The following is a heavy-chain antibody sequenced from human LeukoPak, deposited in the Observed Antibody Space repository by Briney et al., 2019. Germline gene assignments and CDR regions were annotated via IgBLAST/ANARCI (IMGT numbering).Heavy chain of an antibody. J-gene: IGHJ3*01. CDR3: AKNYYGSGLDAFDV. CDR1: GFTFSTYS. V-gene: IGHV3-23*01. D-gene: IGHD3-10*01. CDR2: ISGGVDKR. Sequence: GGSLRLSCAASGFTFSTYSMNWVRQAPGKGLAWVSAISGGVDKRYYADSVRGRFTISRDDSKNTLYLQMSGLRAEDTAIYYCAKNYYGSGLDAFDVWGQGTMVTVSS.